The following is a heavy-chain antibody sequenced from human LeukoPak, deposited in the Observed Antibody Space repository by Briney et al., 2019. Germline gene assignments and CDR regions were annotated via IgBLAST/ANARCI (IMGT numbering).Heavy chain of an antibody. CDR3: AREPGGAEYSGYDPFDF. J-gene: IGHJ4*02. CDR1: GDSVSSNSAA. V-gene: IGHV6-1*01. CDR2: TYYRSKRYN. Sequence: SQTLSLTCAISGDSVSSNSAAWNWIRQSPSRGLEWLGRTYYRSKRYNDYAVSVKSRITINPDTSKNQFSLQLNSVTPEDTAVYYCAREPGGAEYSGYDPFDFWGQGTLVTVPS. D-gene: IGHD5-12*01.